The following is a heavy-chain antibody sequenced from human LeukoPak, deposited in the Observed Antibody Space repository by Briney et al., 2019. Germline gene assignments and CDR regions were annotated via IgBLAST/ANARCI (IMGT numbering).Heavy chain of an antibody. D-gene: IGHD2-15*01. Sequence: GGSLRLSCAASGFTFSSYAMTWVRQAPGKGLEWVSAIGGSGDSTYYADSVKGRFTISRDNSKNTLYLQMNSLRAEDTAVYYCAKDHVVAAAATSDYYYYGMDVWGQGTTVTVSS. V-gene: IGHV3-23*01. J-gene: IGHJ6*02. CDR2: IGGSGDST. CDR1: GFTFSSYA. CDR3: AKDHVVAAAATSDYYYYGMDV.